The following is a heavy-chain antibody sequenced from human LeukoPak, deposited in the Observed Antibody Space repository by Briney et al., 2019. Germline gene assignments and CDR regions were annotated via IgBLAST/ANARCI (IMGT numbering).Heavy chain of an antibody. V-gene: IGHV3-7*01. CDR1: GFTFSSYW. CDR3: ARDFFAAAGPIYFDY. CDR2: IKQDGSEK. Sequence: PGGSLRLSCAASGFTFSSYWMSWVRQAPGKGLEWVANIKQDGSEKYYVDSVKGRFTISRDNAKNSLYLQMNSPRAEHTAVYYCARDFFAAAGPIYFDYWGQGTLVTVSS. J-gene: IGHJ4*02. D-gene: IGHD6-13*01.